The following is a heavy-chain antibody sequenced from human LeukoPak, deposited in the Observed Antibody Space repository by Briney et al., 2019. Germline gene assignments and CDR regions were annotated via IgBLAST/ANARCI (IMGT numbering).Heavy chain of an antibody. CDR2: ISDSGGNT. CDR3: ARHRSSWLIDY. V-gene: IGHV3-23*01. Sequence: GGSLRLSCAASGFTFNTYAMSWVRQAPWERLQWVSGISDSGGNTYYADSVRGRFTISRDNSKNTLYLQMNSLRAEDAAVYYCARHRSSWLIDYWREGTLVTVSS. D-gene: IGHD6-6*01. J-gene: IGHJ4*02. CDR1: GFTFNTYA.